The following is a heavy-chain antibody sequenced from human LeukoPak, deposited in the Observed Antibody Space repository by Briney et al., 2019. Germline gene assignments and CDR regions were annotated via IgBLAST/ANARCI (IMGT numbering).Heavy chain of an antibody. CDR2: INTDGSST. CDR3: ARALYDFWSGYYIANYMDV. V-gene: IGHV3-74*01. D-gene: IGHD3-3*01. CDR1: GFTFRNYW. J-gene: IGHJ6*03. Sequence: PGGSLRLSCTASGFTFRNYWMHWVRQAPGKGLVWVSRINTDGSSTSYADSVKGRLTISRDNAKNTLFLQMNSLRAEDTAVYYCARALYDFWSGYYIANYMDVWGKGTPVTVSS.